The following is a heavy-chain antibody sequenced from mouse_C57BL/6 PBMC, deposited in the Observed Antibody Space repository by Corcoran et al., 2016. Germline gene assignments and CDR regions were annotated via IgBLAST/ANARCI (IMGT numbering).Heavy chain of an antibody. J-gene: IGHJ4*01. D-gene: IGHD1-1*01. CDR2: INPTNGGT. CDR3: AGSNGYAMYD. CDR1: GYTFTDYY. Sequence: PLPHSGPELVKPGASVKISCKASGYTFTDYYMNGVQQSHGKSLEWIGDINPTNGGTSYNQTFKGKATLTVDKYSSTDYMELRILTSEDSAGYYCAGSNGYAMYDWRQGTSVTGSS. V-gene: IGHV1-26*01.